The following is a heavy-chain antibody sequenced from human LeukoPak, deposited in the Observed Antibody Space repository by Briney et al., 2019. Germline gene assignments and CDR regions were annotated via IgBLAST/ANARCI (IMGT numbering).Heavy chain of an antibody. Sequence: SETLSLTCTVSGGSISRYYWSWIRQPPGKGLEWIGYIYYSGSTNYNPSLKSRVTISVDTSKNQFSLKLSSVTAVDTAVYYCARDSVPAAMTYYYYGMDVWGKGTTVTVSS. J-gene: IGHJ6*04. CDR1: GGSISRYY. CDR2: IYYSGST. CDR3: ARDSVPAAMTYYYYGMDV. V-gene: IGHV4-59*01. D-gene: IGHD2-2*01.